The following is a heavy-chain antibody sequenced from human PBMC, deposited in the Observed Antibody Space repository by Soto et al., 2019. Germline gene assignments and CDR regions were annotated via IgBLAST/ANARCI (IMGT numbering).Heavy chain of an antibody. D-gene: IGHD4-17*01. Sequence: PGGSLRLSCAASGFTFSSYAMSWVRQAPGKGLEWVSSISSSSSYIYYADSVKGRFTISRDNAKNSLYLQMNSLRAEDTAVYYCARDRDYGGNSNWFDPWGQGTLVTVSS. V-gene: IGHV3-21*01. CDR1: GFTFSSYA. CDR3: ARDRDYGGNSNWFDP. J-gene: IGHJ5*02. CDR2: ISSSSSYI.